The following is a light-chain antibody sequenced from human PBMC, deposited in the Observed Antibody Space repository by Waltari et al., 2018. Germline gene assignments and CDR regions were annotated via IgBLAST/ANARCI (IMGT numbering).Light chain of an antibody. J-gene: IGKJ2*01. CDR1: QSLLHTNGYNY. CDR3: MQAVETPVT. V-gene: IGKV2-28*01. CDR2: MGS. Sequence: DFVMTQSPLSLPVTPGEPASISCRSSQSLLHTNGYNYLHWYLQKPGQSPQLLIYMGSDRASGVPDRFSGSGSGTDFTLEISRVEAEDVGIYYCMQAVETPVTFGQGTRLEI.